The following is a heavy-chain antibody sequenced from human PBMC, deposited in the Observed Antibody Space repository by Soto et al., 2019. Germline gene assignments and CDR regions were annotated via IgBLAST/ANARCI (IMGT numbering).Heavy chain of an antibody. D-gene: IGHD3-3*01. CDR2: IYHSGST. J-gene: IGHJ5*02. CDR3: ARDGINGNGVFDWFDP. V-gene: IGHV4-4*02. CDR1: GGSISSSNW. Sequence: SETLSLTCAVSGGSISSSNWWSWVRQPPGKGLEWIGEIYHSGSTNYNPSLKSRVTISVDKSKNQFSLKLSSVTAADTAMYSCARDGINGNGVFDWFDPWGQGTLVTVSS.